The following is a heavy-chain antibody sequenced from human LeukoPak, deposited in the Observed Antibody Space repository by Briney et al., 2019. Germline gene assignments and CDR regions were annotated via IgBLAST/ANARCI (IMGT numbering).Heavy chain of an antibody. Sequence: HPGGSLRLSCAASGFTFSNYEMNWVRQAPGKGLEWVSYINTSGGTIYYTDSVKGRFTISRDNAKNSLYLQMNSLRAEDTAVYYCARAGYGNFDYWGQGTLVTVSS. CDR3: ARAGYGNFDY. V-gene: IGHV3-48*03. D-gene: IGHD5-12*01. CDR1: GFTFSNYE. J-gene: IGHJ4*02. CDR2: INTSGGTI.